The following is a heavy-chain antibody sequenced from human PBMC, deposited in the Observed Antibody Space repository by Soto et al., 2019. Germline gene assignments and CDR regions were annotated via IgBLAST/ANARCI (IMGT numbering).Heavy chain of an antibody. Sequence: EVQLLESGGGLVQPGGSLRLSCATSGFSFSTYPMSWVRQAPGKGLEWVTAISANGRGTSYADSVKGRFTILRDNSKNTLYLQMNSLRAEDTAVYFCVKKRSYDRSNYAHFDYWGQGTLVTVSS. V-gene: IGHV3-23*01. CDR1: GFSFSTYP. CDR3: VKKRSYDRSNYAHFDY. CDR2: ISANGRGT. J-gene: IGHJ4*02. D-gene: IGHD3-22*01.